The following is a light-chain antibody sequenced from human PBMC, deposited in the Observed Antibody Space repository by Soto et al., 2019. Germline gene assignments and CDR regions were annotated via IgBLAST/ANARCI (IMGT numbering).Light chain of an antibody. J-gene: IGKJ2*01. CDR2: KAS. V-gene: IGKV1-5*03. CDR3: QQSDRFPYP. CDR1: QSISNW. Sequence: DIQMTQSPSTLSASVGDTVTITCRASQSISNWLAWYQQKPGQAPKLLIHKASTLESGVPSRFNGSGSGTEFTLTISGLQPDDFATFYCQQSDRFPYPFGQGPKLEIK.